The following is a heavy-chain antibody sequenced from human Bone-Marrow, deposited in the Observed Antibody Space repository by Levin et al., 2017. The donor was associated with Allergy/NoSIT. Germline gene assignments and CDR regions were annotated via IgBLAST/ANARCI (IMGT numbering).Heavy chain of an antibody. J-gene: IGHJ4*02. V-gene: IGHV3-30-3*01. CDR1: GFPFSSYA. CDR2: ISYDGSNK. D-gene: IGHD5-12*01. CDR3: ARDREGLPGDY. Sequence: GGSLRLSCAASGFPFSSYAMHWVRQAPGKGREWVAVISYDGSNKYYADSVKGRFTISRDNSKNTLYLQMNSLRAEDTAVYYCARDREGLPGDYWGQGTLVTVSS.